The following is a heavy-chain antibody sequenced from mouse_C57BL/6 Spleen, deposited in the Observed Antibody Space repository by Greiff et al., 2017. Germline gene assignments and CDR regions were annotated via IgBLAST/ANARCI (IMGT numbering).Heavy chain of an antibody. CDR2: IRNKANNHAT. CDR1: GFTFSDAW. CDR3: TRLTGNYWYFDV. Sequence: EVMLVESGGGLVQPGGSMKLSCAASGFTFSDAWMDWVRQSPEKGLEWVAEIRNKANNHATYYAESVKGRFTISRDDSKSSVYLQMNSLRAEDTGIYYCTRLTGNYWYFDVWGTGTTVTVSS. V-gene: IGHV6-6*01. D-gene: IGHD4-1*01. J-gene: IGHJ1*03.